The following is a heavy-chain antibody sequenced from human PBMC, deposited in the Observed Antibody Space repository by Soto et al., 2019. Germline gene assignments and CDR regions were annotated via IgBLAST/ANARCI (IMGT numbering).Heavy chain of an antibody. D-gene: IGHD3-10*01. CDR3: AREDGFGEIYSVDP. J-gene: IGHJ5*02. Sequence: VQLVQSGAEVRKPGASVKVSCKASGYTFTTYYIHWVRQAPGQGLGWMGTINPDSGSTGHSQSFQGRVTMTTDTPTGTVYRELNRRRFGVSARYYWAREDGFGEIYSVDPWGQGTFVAVSS. CDR1: GYTFTTYY. V-gene: IGHV1-46*03. CDR2: INPDSGST.